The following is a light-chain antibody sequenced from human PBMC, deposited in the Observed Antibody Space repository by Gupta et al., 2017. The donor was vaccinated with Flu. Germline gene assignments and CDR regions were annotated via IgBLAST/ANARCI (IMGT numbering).Light chain of an antibody. CDR3: QQRTNLPPSLS. J-gene: IGKJ4*01. Sequence: GERAILSCRASHNIGTYLAWYQQKSGQPPRLLIYDATSRAAAPARFSGSGSGTDFTLTISSLEPEDSAVYFCQQRTNLPPSLSFGGGTKVEI. CDR1: HNIGTY. CDR2: DAT. V-gene: IGKV3-11*01.